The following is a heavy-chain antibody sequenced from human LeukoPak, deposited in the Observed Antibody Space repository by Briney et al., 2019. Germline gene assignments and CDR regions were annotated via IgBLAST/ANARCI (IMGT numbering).Heavy chain of an antibody. V-gene: IGHV3-7*01. CDR1: GFSFNSDW. CDR3: TRRLDD. Sequence: GGSLRLSCAASGFSFNSDWMDWVRQAPGKGLEWVANIKHDESEKNYLDSVKGRFTIPRDNAQNSLYLQMNGLRVEDTAVYYCTRRLDDWGQGTLVTVSS. CDR2: IKHDESEK. J-gene: IGHJ4*02. D-gene: IGHD3-16*01.